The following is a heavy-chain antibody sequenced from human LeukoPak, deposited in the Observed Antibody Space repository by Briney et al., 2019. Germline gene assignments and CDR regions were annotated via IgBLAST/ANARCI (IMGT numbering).Heavy chain of an antibody. CDR2: IYYSGST. J-gene: IGHJ5*02. CDR1: GGSISSYY. CDR3: ARLSGNWNYGWFDP. D-gene: IGHD1-7*01. V-gene: IGHV4-59*01. Sequence: PSETLSLTCTVSGGSISSYYWSWIRQPPGKGLEWIGYIYYSGSTNYNPSLKSRVTISVDTSKDQFSLKLSSVTAADTAVYYCARLSGNWNYGWFDPWGQGTLVTVSS.